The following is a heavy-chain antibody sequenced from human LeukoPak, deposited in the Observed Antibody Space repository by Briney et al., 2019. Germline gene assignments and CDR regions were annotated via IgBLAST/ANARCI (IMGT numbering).Heavy chain of an antibody. D-gene: IGHD6-13*01. CDR2: ISSSSSTI. Sequence: GGSLRLSCAASGFTFSSYSMNWVRQAPGKGLEWVSYISSSSSTIYYADSVKGRFTISRDNAKNSLYLQMNSLRAEDTAVYYCARDSSSWYETGAFDYWGQGTLVTVSS. CDR3: ARDSSSWYETGAFDY. V-gene: IGHV3-48*01. J-gene: IGHJ4*02. CDR1: GFTFSSYS.